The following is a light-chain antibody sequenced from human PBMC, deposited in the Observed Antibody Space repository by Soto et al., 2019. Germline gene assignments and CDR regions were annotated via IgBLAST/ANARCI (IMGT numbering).Light chain of an antibody. CDR2: HAS. V-gene: IGKV1-5*02. CDR3: QQYNSYS. Sequence: DIQMTQSPSTLPASVGDRVTIICRASQSISNWLAWYQQIPGTAPKVLIYHASNLQSGVPSRFSGSGSGTEFTLTISSLQPDDFATYYCQQYNSYSFGQGTKVDI. CDR1: QSISNW. J-gene: IGKJ1*01.